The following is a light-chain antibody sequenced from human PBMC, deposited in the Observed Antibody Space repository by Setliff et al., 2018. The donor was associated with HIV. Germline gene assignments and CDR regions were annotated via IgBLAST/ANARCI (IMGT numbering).Light chain of an antibody. Sequence: VLTQPLSASGTPGQRVTISCSGSTSNIRINTINWYQHLPGTAPKLLIYANSQRPSGVPDRFSGSKSGTSASLAISGLQSEDEADYYCAAWDDRLNGPVFGGGTK. V-gene: IGLV1-44*01. CDR3: AAWDDRLNGPV. CDR2: ANS. J-gene: IGLJ2*01. CDR1: TSNIRINT.